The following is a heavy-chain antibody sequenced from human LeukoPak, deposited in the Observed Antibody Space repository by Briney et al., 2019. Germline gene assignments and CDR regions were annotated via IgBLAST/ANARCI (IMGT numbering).Heavy chain of an antibody. D-gene: IGHD2-2*01. CDR1: GGSISSSSYY. Sequence: SETLSLTCTVSGGSISSSSYYWGWIRQPPGKGLEWIGSIYYSGSTYYNPSLKSRVTISVDTSKNQFSLKLSSVTAADTAVYYCARLKGYCSSTSCYAAYYYYYMDVWGKGTTVTVSS. CDR2: IYYSGST. J-gene: IGHJ6*03. CDR3: ARLKGYCSSTSCYAAYYYYYMDV. V-gene: IGHV4-39*01.